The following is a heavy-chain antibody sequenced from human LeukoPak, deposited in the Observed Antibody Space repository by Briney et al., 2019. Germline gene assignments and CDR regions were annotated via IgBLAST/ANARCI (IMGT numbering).Heavy chain of an antibody. CDR1: GGTFSSYA. CDR2: IIPIFGTA. CDR3: ARYYDSSGDGSKDYYGMDV. V-gene: IGHV1-69*05. J-gene: IGHJ6*02. D-gene: IGHD3-22*01. Sequence: SVKVSCKASGGTFSSYAISWVRQAPGQGLEWMGGIIPIFGTANYAQKLQGRVTMTTDTSTSTAYMELRSLRSDDTAVYYCARYYDSSGDGSKDYYGMDVWGQGTTVTVSS.